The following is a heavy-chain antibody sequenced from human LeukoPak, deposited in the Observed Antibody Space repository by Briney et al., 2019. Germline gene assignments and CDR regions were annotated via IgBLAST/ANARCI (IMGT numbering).Heavy chain of an antibody. Sequence: SETLSLTCSVSGGSISSSNYYWGWIRQPPGKGLEWIGSIYYSGSTYYNPSLKSRVTISVDTSKNQFSLNLSSVTAADTAAYYCARRGGIIRGVASYYYMDVWGKGTTVTISS. CDR1: GGSISSSNYY. CDR2: IYYSGST. J-gene: IGHJ6*03. D-gene: IGHD3-10*01. V-gene: IGHV4-39*01. CDR3: ARRGGIIRGVASYYYMDV.